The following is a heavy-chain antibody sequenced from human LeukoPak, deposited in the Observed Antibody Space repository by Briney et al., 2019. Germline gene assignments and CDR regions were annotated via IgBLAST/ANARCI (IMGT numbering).Heavy chain of an antibody. Sequence: GGSLRLSCAASGFTFSNAWMSCVRQAPGKGLEWVGRIKRKSNGGTIDYAAPVKGRFTITRDDSKNTLYLQMNSLKTEDTAIYYCATGVAVAGLVPFDYWGQGTLVTVSS. V-gene: IGHV3-15*01. CDR3: ATGVAVAGLVPFDY. CDR1: GFTFSNAW. CDR2: IKRKSNGGTI. D-gene: IGHD6-19*01. J-gene: IGHJ4*02.